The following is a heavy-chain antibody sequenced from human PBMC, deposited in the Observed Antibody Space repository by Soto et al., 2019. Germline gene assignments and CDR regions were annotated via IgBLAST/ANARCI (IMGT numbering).Heavy chain of an antibody. CDR1: GYSFTSYW. D-gene: IGHD3-22*01. CDR2: IYPGDSDT. V-gene: IGHV5-51*01. CDR3: AMTGVPYYYDSREYYFDY. J-gene: IGHJ4*02. Sequence: PGESLKISCKGSGYSFTSYWIGWVRQMPGKGLEWMGIIYPGDSDTRYSPSFQGQVTISADKSISTAYLQWSSLKASDTAMYYCAMTGVPYYYDSREYYFDYWGQGTLVTVSS.